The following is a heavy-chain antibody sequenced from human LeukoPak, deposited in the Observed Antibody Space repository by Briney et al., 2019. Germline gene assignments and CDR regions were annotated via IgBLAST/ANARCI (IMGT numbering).Heavy chain of an antibody. Sequence: GRSLRLSCAASGFTFSSYAMHWVRQAPGKGLEWVAVISYDGSNKYYADSVKGRFTISRDNSKNTLYLQMNSLRAEDTAVYYCARAPGVHYYDSSGYYTAYWGQGTLVTVSS. CDR3: ARAPGVHYYDSSGYYTAY. J-gene: IGHJ4*02. D-gene: IGHD3-22*01. CDR2: ISYDGSNK. CDR1: GFTFSSYA. V-gene: IGHV3-30-3*01.